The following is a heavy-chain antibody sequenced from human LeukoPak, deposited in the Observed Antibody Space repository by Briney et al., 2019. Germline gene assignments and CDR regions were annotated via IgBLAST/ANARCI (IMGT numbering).Heavy chain of an antibody. CDR2: INSDGSST. D-gene: IGHD1-14*01. Sequence: GGSLRLSCAASGFTFSTYWMHWVRQAPGKGLVWVSRINSDGSSTIYADSVKGRFTISRDNSKNTLYLQMNSLRAEDTAVYYCAKGRISPDDWGQGTLVTVSS. V-gene: IGHV3-74*01. CDR1: GFTFSTYW. CDR3: AKGRISPDD. J-gene: IGHJ4*02.